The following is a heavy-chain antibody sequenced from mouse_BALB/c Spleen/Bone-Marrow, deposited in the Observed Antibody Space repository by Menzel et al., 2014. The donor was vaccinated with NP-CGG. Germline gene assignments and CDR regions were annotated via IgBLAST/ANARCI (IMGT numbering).Heavy chain of an antibody. CDR2: IDPANGNA. J-gene: IGHJ2*01. CDR3: ARYRLGTYFDL. D-gene: IGHD2-14*01. Sequence: VQLQQPGAELVKPGASVKLSCTASGFNIKDTYMHWVKRRPEQGLEWIGRIDPANGNAKYDPKFQGKATITADTSSNTAYLQLSSLTSEDTAVYYCARYRLGTYFDLWGQGTTLTVSS. V-gene: IGHV14-3*02. CDR1: GFNIKDTY.